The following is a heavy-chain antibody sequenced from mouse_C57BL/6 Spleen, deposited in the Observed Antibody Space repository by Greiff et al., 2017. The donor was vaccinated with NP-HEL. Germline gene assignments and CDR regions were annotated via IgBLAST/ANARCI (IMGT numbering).Heavy chain of an antibody. D-gene: IGHD1-1*01. CDR1: GYTFTDYY. V-gene: IGHV1-26*01. CDR2: INPNNGGT. Sequence: VQLQQSGPELVKPGASVKISCKASGYTFTDYYMNWVKQSHGKSLEWIGDINPNNGGTSYNQKFKGKATLTVDKSSSTAYMELRSLTSEDSAVYYCAMITTVVDAYYFDYWGQGTTLTVSS. J-gene: IGHJ2*01. CDR3: AMITTVVDAYYFDY.